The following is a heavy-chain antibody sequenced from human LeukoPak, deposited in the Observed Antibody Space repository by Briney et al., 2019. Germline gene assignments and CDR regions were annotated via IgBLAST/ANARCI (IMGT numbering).Heavy chain of an antibody. CDR1: GFTFSTYG. J-gene: IGHJ4*02. V-gene: IGHV3-30*18. CDR2: ISEDGSMK. CDR3: AKDHPPADY. Sequence: GGSLRLSCAASGFTFSTYGMDWVRQAPGKGLEWVAVISEDGSMKYYGDSVKGRFTISRDNSKNTLYLQMNSLRAEDTAVYYCAKDHPPADYWGQGTLVTVSS. D-gene: IGHD1-14*01.